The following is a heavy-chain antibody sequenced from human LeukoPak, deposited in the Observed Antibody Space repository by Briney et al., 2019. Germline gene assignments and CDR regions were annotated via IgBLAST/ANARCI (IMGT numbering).Heavy chain of an antibody. CDR1: RFTFSSYS. Sequence: GGSLRLSCAASRFTFSSYSMNWVRQAPGKGLEWVSSISSSSSYIYYADSVKGRFTISRDNSKSTLYLQINSLRAEDTAVYYCAKDHLPGIVVADRDYWGQGTLVTVSS. CDR2: ISSSSSYI. V-gene: IGHV3-21*04. D-gene: IGHD6-19*01. CDR3: AKDHLPGIVVADRDY. J-gene: IGHJ4*02.